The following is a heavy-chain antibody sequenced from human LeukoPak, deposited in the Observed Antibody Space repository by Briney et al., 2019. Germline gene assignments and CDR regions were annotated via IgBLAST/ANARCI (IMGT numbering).Heavy chain of an antibody. Sequence: GGSLRLSCAASGFTFSSYTMNWVRQAPGKRLEWVSSISSSTSYIYYADSVKGRFTISRDNAKNSLYLQMNSLRAEDTAVYYCARGGDYYGSGTLLYYYYMDVWGKGTTVTVSS. V-gene: IGHV3-21*01. CDR1: GFTFSSYT. CDR3: ARGGDYYGSGTLLYYYYMDV. D-gene: IGHD3-10*01. J-gene: IGHJ6*03. CDR2: ISSSTSYI.